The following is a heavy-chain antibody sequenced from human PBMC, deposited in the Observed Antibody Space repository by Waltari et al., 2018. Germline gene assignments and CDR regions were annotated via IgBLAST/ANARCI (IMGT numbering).Heavy chain of an antibody. V-gene: IGHV1-69*05. CDR3: ARENPPGPPDYYDSSGPQHGYWNYYGMDG. D-gene: IGHD3-22*01. CDR1: GGTFSSYA. CDR2: IIPIFGTA. J-gene: IGHJ6*02. Sequence: QVQLVQSGAEVKKPGSSVKVSCKASGGTFSSYAISWVRQAPGQGLEWMGGIIPIFGTANYAQKFQGRVTITTDESTSTAYMELSSLRSEDTAVYYCARENPPGPPDYYDSSGPQHGYWNYYGMDGWGQG.